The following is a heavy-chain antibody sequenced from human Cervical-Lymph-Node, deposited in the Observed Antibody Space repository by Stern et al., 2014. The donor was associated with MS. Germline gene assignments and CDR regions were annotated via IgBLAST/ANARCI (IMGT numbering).Heavy chain of an antibody. J-gene: IGHJ4*02. CDR1: GLTFSNYA. CDR2: ISASGGST. Sequence: EVQLVESGGGLVQPGGSLRLSCAVSGLTFSNYAMPWVRQAPGKGLEWVSAISASGGSTFYADSVKGRFAISRDTSKSTLHLQMNSLRADDTAVYYCAKDSFEGYYFDFWGQGTLVAVSS. V-gene: IGHV3-23*04. CDR3: AKDSFEGYYFDF.